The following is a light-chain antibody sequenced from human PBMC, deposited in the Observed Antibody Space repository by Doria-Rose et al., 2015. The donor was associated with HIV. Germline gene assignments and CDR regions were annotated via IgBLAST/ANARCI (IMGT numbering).Light chain of an antibody. CDR2: AAS. CDR3: QQYYSYPRA. V-gene: IGKV1-8*01. Sequence: IRVTQSPSSFSASTGDRVTITCRASQGISSYLAWYQQKPGKAPNLPIYAASTLQSGVPSRFGGSGSGTDFTLTISCLQSEDFVTYYCQQYYSYPRAFGQGTRLEIK. CDR1: QGISSY. J-gene: IGKJ5*01.